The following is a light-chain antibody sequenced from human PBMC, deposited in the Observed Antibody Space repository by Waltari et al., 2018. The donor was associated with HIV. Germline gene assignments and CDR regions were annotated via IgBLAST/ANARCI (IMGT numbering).Light chain of an antibody. Sequence: DIQMTQSPSSLSAFIGDTVTISCRASQGIIRWLAWYQQKPGRSPTLLMYQAFRLKRGVPSRFSGSGSETDFTLTISSLQPEDVATYFCQQYKTYPWTFGQGTKLEI. CDR2: QAF. V-gene: IGKV1-5*03. CDR3: QQYKTYPWT. J-gene: IGKJ1*01. CDR1: QGIIRW.